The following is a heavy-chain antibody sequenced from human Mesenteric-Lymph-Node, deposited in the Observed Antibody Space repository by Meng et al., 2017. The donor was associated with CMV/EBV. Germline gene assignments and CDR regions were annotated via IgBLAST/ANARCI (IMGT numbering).Heavy chain of an antibody. CDR3: AKETPGGPTNPSFDY. V-gene: IGHV3-23*03. J-gene: IGHJ4*02. Sequence: GGSLRLSCAASGFTFSNYAMSWVRQAPGKGLEWVSVIYSGGSSTHYADSVKGRFTISRDNSKDTLYLQLNSLRAEDTAVYYCAKETPGGPTNPSFDYWGQGTLVTVSS. D-gene: IGHD1-14*01. CDR2: IYSGGSST. CDR1: GFTFSNYA.